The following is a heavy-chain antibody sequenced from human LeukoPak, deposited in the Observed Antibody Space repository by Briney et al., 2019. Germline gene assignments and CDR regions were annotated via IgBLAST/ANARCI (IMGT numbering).Heavy chain of an antibody. Sequence: KPSETLSLTCTVSGYSISSGYYWGWIRQPPGKGLEWIGSIYYSGSTYYNPSLKSRVTVSVDTSKNQFSLKLSSVTAADTAVYYCARESQEGSYALYYYYGMDVWGQGTTVTVSS. V-gene: IGHV4-38-2*02. J-gene: IGHJ6*02. CDR3: ARESQEGSYALYYYYGMDV. D-gene: IGHD3-10*01. CDR1: GYSISSGYY. CDR2: IYYSGST.